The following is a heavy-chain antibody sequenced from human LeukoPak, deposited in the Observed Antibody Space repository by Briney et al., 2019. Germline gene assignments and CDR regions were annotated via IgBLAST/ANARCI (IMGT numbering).Heavy chain of an antibody. J-gene: IGHJ3*02. CDR1: GFTFSSYA. Sequence: PGGSLRLSCAASGFTFSSYAMHWVRQAPGKGLEWVAVIWYDGSNKYYADSVKGRFTISRDNSKNTLYLQMNSLRAEDTAVYYCARDYGDYTSAFDIWGQGTMVTVSS. CDR3: ARDYGDYTSAFDI. CDR2: IWYDGSNK. V-gene: IGHV3-30*07. D-gene: IGHD4-17*01.